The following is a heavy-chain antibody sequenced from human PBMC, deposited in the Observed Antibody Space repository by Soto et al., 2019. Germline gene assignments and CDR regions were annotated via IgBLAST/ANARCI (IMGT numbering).Heavy chain of an antibody. V-gene: IGHV3-23*01. CDR3: AKYSSGWYFDY. Sequence: GGSLRLSCAASGFTFSSNAMSWARQAPGKGLEWVSAISGSGGSTYYADSVKGRFTISRDNSKNTLYLQMNSLRAEDTAVYYSAKYSSGWYFDYWGQGTLVTVSS. D-gene: IGHD6-19*01. CDR1: GFTFSSNA. J-gene: IGHJ4*02. CDR2: ISGSGGST.